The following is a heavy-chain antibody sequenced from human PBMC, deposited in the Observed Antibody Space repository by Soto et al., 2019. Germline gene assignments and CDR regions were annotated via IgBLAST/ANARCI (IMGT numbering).Heavy chain of an antibody. D-gene: IGHD6-6*01. CDR2: ISSNGVGT. J-gene: IGHJ6*03. Sequence: EVKLAESGGGLAQPGGSLRLSCAASGFTLSGYAMDWVRQAPGKGLEYVSGISSNGVGTYYANSVQGRFTISRDNSKKTVYLQMGSLRPEDMAAYYCARRARPDFYYMDVWGKGTTVTVSS. CDR3: ARRARPDFYYMDV. V-gene: IGHV3-64*01. CDR1: GFTLSGYA.